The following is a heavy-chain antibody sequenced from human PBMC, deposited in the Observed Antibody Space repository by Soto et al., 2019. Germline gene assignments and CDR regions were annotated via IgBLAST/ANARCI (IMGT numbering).Heavy chain of an antibody. CDR2: IHYNGNT. D-gene: IGHD5-12*01. V-gene: IGHV4-61*08. J-gene: IGHJ4*02. CDR3: AREGNLGRWLQPLDF. Sequence: SETLSLTCAVSGGSISSGGYSWSWVRQPPGKGLEWIGNIHYNGNTKYNPSLKSRVSMSVDTSKNQFSLRLISVTAADTAKYFCAREGNLGRWLQPLDFWGQGTLVTVSS. CDR1: GGSISSGGYS.